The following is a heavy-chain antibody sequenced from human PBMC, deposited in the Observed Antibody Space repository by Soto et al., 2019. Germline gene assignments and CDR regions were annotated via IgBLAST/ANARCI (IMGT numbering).Heavy chain of an antibody. CDR3: VRGGDGSAWYPH. D-gene: IGHD6-19*01. V-gene: IGHV3-74*01. CDR2: IKSDGSST. Sequence: EVQLVESGGGLVQPGGSLRLSCAASGFTFSNYWMHWVRQAPGKGLVWVSRIKSDGSSTNYADSVKGRFTISRDNARNTLYLQMNSLIAEDTAVYYCVRGGDGSAWYPHWGQGTLVTVSS. CDR1: GFTFSNYW. J-gene: IGHJ4*02.